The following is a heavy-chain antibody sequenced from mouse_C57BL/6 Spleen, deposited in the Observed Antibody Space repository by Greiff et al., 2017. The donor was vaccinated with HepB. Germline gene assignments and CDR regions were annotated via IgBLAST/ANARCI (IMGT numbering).Heavy chain of an antibody. V-gene: IGHV5-17*01. J-gene: IGHJ1*03. D-gene: IGHD2-3*01. CDR3: ARVDGYYPYWYFDV. CDR1: GFTFSDYG. CDR2: ISSGSSTI. Sequence: DVKLVESGGGLVKPGGSLKLSCAASGFTFSDYGMHWVRQAPEKGLEWVAYISSGSSTIYYADTVKGRFTISRDNAKNTLFLQMTSLRSEDTAMYYCARVDGYYPYWYFDVWGTGTTVTVSS.